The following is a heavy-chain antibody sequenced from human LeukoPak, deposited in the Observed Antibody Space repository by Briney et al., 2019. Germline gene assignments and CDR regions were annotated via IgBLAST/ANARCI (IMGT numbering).Heavy chain of an antibody. D-gene: IGHD3-22*01. J-gene: IGHJ3*02. CDR2: IYYSGRT. CDR3: ARLEVRTNSSSSKVVAFDI. CDR1: GGSISGYY. Sequence: SETLSLTCTVSGGSISGYYWIWIRQPPGKGLEWFGYIYYSGRTNYNPSLKSRVTISVDTSKNQFSLKLSSVTAADTAVYYCARLEVRTNSSSSKVVAFDIWGQGTMVTVSS. V-gene: IGHV4-59*01.